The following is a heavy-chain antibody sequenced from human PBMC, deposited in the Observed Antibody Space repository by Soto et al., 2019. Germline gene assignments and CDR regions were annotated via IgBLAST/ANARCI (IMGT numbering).Heavy chain of an antibody. CDR2: ISYDGSNK. V-gene: IGHV3-30*18. Sequence: GGSLRLSCAASGFTFSSYGMHWVRQAPVKGLEWVAVISYDGSNKYYADSVKGRFTISRDNSKNTLYLQMNSLRAEDTAVYYCAKSYYDILTGLVYYYGMDVWGQGTTVTVSS. D-gene: IGHD3-9*01. CDR3: AKSYYDILTGLVYYYGMDV. J-gene: IGHJ6*02. CDR1: GFTFSSYG.